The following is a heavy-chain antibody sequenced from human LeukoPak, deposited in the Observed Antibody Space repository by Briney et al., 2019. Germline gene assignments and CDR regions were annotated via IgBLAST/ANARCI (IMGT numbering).Heavy chain of an antibody. CDR1: GFTFSSYG. D-gene: IGHD6-13*01. Sequence: GGSLRLYCQASGFTFSSYGMQWVRQAPGMGPEWVSVISHDGTVTHYADSVKGRFTISRDSSTNTLYLQMDSLRTEDTAVYYCANEGSQYASSWFDYWGQGTLVTVSS. V-gene: IGHV3-30*18. CDR2: ISHDGTVT. CDR3: ANEGSQYASSWFDY. J-gene: IGHJ4*02.